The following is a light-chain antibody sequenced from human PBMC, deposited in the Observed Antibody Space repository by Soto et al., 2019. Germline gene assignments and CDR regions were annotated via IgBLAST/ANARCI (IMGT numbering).Light chain of an antibody. CDR2: GTS. CDR3: HQYNNWPPA. Sequence: EIVMTQSPATLSVSPGERATLSCRASQNVTSNLAWYRQKPGQAPRLLIYGTSTRGTGIPARFSGSGSGTEFTLTISSLQSEDFAVYYCHQYNNWPPAFGGGTKVEIK. CDR1: QNVTSN. V-gene: IGKV3-15*01. J-gene: IGKJ4*01.